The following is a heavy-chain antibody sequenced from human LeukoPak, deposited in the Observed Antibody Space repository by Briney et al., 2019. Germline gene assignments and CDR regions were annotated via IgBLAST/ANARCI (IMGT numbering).Heavy chain of an antibody. D-gene: IGHD2-15*01. Sequence: GGSLRLSCAASGFTFSSYGMHWVRQAPGKGLEWVAVISYDGSNKYYADSVKGRFTISRDNSKNTLYLQMNSLRAEDTAVYYCARVQLGYCSGGSCYPIDYWGQGTLVTVSS. V-gene: IGHV3-30*03. CDR3: ARVQLGYCSGGSCYPIDY. CDR1: GFTFSSYG. CDR2: ISYDGSNK. J-gene: IGHJ4*02.